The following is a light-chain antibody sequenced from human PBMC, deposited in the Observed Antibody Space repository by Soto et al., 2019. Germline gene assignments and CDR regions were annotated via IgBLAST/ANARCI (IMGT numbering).Light chain of an antibody. J-gene: IGKJ1*01. CDR1: QSVSTSY. CDR2: GAS. Sequence: EIVLTQSPGTLSLSPGERATLSCRASQSVSTSYLAWYQQKPGQAPTLLIFGASSRATGIPDRFSGSGSGTDFTLTISGLQPEDFAVYYCQQYGTSPGTFGQVTKVDIK. CDR3: QQYGTSPGT. V-gene: IGKV3-20*01.